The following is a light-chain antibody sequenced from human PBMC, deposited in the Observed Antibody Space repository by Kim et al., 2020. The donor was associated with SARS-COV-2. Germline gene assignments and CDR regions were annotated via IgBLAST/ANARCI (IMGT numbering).Light chain of an antibody. CDR2: GAS. CDR3: QQYHDWRIT. Sequence: VAPGEKVTPSCRASQGVVSDLGWYQQKPGQAPRLLIYGASTRATGVPARFTGSGSGTDFTLTISSLQSEDFAVYYCQQYHDWRITFGQGTRLEIK. J-gene: IGKJ5*01. V-gene: IGKV3-15*01. CDR1: QGVVSD.